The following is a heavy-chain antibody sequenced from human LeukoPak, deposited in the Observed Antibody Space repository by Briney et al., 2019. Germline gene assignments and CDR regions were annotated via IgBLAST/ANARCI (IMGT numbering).Heavy chain of an antibody. CDR2: IYYSGST. D-gene: IGHD6-13*01. V-gene: IGHV4-39*01. CDR1: GFTFNNYN. CDR3: ARRGIAAAGSDY. J-gene: IGHJ4*02. Sequence: PGGSLRLSCAASGFTFNNYNMNWIRQPPGKGLEWIGSIYYSGSTYYNPSLKSRVTISVDTSKNQFSLKLSSVTAADTAVYYCARRGIAAAGSDYWGQGTLVTVSS.